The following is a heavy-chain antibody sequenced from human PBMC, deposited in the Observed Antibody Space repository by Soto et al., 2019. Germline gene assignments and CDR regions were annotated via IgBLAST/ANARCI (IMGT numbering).Heavy chain of an antibody. Sequence: ETLCLTCSVSGASISSFTYYWGWIRQPPGKGLEWIGTVYYNENTYYNPSLKSRVTITVDTAKNQFSLNLRSVTAADTATYFCERRERYYGSPGWFDPWGPGTQVTVYS. J-gene: IGHJ5*02. CDR2: VYYNENT. CDR1: GASISSFTYY. CDR3: ERRERYYGSPGWFDP. V-gene: IGHV4-39*01. D-gene: IGHD3-10*01.